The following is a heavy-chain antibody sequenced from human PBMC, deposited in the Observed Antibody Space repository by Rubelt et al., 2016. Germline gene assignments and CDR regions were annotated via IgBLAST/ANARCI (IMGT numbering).Heavy chain of an antibody. Sequence: GGGVAQPGGSLRLSCAASGFTFSSYGMHWVRQAPGKGLEWVAFIRNDGSNEYYADSVKGRFTISSDNSKNTLYLQMNSLRVEDTAVYYCAPPISGYSSGWYVYWGQGTLVTVSS. CDR2: IRNDGSNE. CDR1: GFTFSSYG. V-gene: IGHV3-30*02. CDR3: APPISGYSSGWYVY. J-gene: IGHJ4*02. D-gene: IGHD6-19*01.